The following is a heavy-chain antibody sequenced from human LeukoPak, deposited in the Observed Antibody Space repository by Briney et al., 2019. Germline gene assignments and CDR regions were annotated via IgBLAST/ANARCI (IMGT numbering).Heavy chain of an antibody. CDR3: ASRFSSSGWSGPVDY. V-gene: IGHV4-4*02. CDR2: IYHSGST. Sequence: SGTLSPTCAVSGGSISSSNWWSWVRQPPGKGLEWIGEIYHSGSTNYNPSLKSRVTISVDKSKNQFPLKLSSVTAADTAVYYCASRFSSSGWSGPVDYWGQGTLVTVSS. D-gene: IGHD6-19*01. CDR1: GGSISSSNW. J-gene: IGHJ4*02.